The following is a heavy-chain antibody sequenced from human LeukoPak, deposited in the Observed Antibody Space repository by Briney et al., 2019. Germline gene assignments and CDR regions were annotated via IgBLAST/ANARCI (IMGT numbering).Heavy chain of an antibody. Sequence: SETLSLTCTVSGDSFSSYFWSWIRQPAGKGLGWIGRMYTSGITNSNPSLKSRVTMSVDTSKNQFSLNLTSVTAADTAVYYCAREITGTRGVDYWGQGILVTVSS. D-gene: IGHD1-7*01. V-gene: IGHV4-4*07. CDR1: GDSFSSYF. J-gene: IGHJ4*02. CDR2: MYTSGIT. CDR3: AREITGTRGVDY.